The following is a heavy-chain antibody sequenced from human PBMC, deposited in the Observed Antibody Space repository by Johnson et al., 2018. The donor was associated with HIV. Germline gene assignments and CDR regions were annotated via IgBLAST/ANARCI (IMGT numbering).Heavy chain of an antibody. V-gene: IGHV3-48*04. CDR1: GFTFSSYG. Sequence: EVQLVESGGRVVQPGRSLRLSCAASGFTFSSYGMHWVRQAPGKGLEWVSYISSSGSTIYYADSVKGRFTISRDNAKNSLYLQMNSLRAGDTAVYFCAREAWGGAFDIWGQGTMVTVSS. J-gene: IGHJ3*02. CDR3: AREAWGGAFDI. D-gene: IGHD3-16*01. CDR2: ISSSGSTI.